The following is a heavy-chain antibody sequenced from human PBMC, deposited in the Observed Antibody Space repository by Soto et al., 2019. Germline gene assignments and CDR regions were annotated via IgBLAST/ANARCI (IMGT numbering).Heavy chain of an antibody. V-gene: IGHV1-2*04. CDR2: INPNSGGT. D-gene: IGHD3-3*01. CDR3: ARDRPILGFDP. Sequence: SVKVSCKASGYTFTGYYMHWGLQAPGQGLEWMGWINPNSGGTNYAQKFQGWVTMTRDTSISTAYMELSRLRSDDTAVYYCARDRPILGFDPWGQGTLVTVSS. CDR1: GYTFTGYY. J-gene: IGHJ5*02.